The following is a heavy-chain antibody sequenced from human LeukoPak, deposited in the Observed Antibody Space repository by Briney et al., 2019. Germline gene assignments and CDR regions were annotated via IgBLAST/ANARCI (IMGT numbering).Heavy chain of an antibody. D-gene: IGHD3-22*01. V-gene: IGHV4-34*01. CDR3: ARDGTYYYDSSGYYYGWFDP. CDR2: INHSGST. J-gene: IGHJ5*02. CDR1: GGSFSGYY. Sequence: PSETLSLTCAVYGGSFSGYYWSWIRQPPGKGLEWIGEINHSGSTNYNPSLKSRVTISVDTSKNQFSLKLSSVTAADTAAYYCARDGTYYYDSSGYYYGWFDPWGQGTLVAVSS.